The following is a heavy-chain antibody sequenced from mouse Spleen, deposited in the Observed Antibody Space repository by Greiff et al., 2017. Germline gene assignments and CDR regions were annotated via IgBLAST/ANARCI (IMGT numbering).Heavy chain of an antibody. J-gene: IGHJ2*01. D-gene: IGHD4-1*01. Sequence: VKVVESGPELVKPGASVKMSCKASGYTFTSYYIHWVKQRPGQGLEWIGWIYPGDGDTNYNGKFKGKATLTADKSSSTAYMQLSSLTSEDSAVYFCARRGTGIFDYWGQGTTLTVSS. V-gene: IGHV1S56*01. CDR1: GYTFTSYY. CDR2: IYPGDGDT. CDR3: ARRGTGIFDY.